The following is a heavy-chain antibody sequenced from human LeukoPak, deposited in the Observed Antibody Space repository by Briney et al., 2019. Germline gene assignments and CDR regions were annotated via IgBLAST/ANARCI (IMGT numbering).Heavy chain of an antibody. CDR3: ARERSGCVDY. J-gene: IGHJ4*02. CDR2: ISSSGSTI. CDR1: GFTFSSYE. V-gene: IGHV3-48*03. D-gene: IGHD3-22*01. Sequence: GGSERLSCAASGFTFSSYEMNWLRQAPGKGLEWVSYISSSGSTIYYADSVKGRFTISRDNAKNSLYLQMNSLRAEDTAVYYCARERSGCVDYWGQGTLVTVSS.